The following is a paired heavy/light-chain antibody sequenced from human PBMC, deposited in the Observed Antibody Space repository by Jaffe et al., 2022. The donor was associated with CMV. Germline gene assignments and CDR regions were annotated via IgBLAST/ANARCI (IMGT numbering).Light chain of an antibody. V-gene: IGKV4-1*01. CDR3: LQYYDTPIT. Sequence: DIVMTQSPDSLAVSLGERATINCKSSQSVLGTSNSKNYLAWYQQTPGRPPRLLFYWASTRASGVPDRFSGGGSGTDFTLTISSLQAEDVAVYSCLQYYDTPITFGQGTRLEFK. CDR1: QSVLGTSNSKNY. CDR2: WAS. J-gene: IGKJ5*01.
Heavy chain of an antibody. Sequence: QVQLQQWGARLLKPSQTLSLTCAVYGGSFRDCYWSWIRQTPGKGLEWIGDINHSGSTNYNPSLKSRLTMSVDTSKNQFSLKLSSMTAADTGVYFCARGTVTVFGVLILLPSRGWFDSWGQGTLVTVSS. V-gene: IGHV4-34*01. D-gene: IGHD3-3*01. CDR1: GGSFRDCY. J-gene: IGHJ5*01. CDR2: INHSGST. CDR3: ARGTVTVFGVLILLPSRGWFDS.